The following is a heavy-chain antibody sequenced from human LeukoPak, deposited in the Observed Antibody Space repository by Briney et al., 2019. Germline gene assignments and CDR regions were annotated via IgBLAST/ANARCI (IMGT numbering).Heavy chain of an antibody. CDR2: IKSKTDSGTI. CDR3: ATGGRGDS. V-gene: IGHV3-15*01. D-gene: IGHD3-10*01. CDR1: GFTFTNAW. J-gene: IGHJ4*02. Sequence: GGSLRLSCAASGFTFTNAWMKWVRRAPGKGLEWVGRIKSKTDSGTIEYAAPVKGRFIITRDDSKNTLYLQMTSLKTEDTAVYYCATGGRGDSWGQGTLVTVSS.